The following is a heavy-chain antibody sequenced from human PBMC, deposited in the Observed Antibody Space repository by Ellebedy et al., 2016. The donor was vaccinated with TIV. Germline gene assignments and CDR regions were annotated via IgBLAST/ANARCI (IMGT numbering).Heavy chain of an antibody. CDR2: INAGNGNT. J-gene: IGHJ4*02. CDR3: ARDPEGAYYYGSGKFDY. CDR1: GYTFTSHT. D-gene: IGHD3-10*01. V-gene: IGHV1-3*01. Sequence: ASVKDSCXASGYTFTSHTIDWVRQAPGQRLEWLGWINAGNGNTKYSQKFQGRVTITRDTSASTVYMEMSSLRSEDTAVFYCARDPEGAYYYGSGKFDYWGQGTLVTVSS.